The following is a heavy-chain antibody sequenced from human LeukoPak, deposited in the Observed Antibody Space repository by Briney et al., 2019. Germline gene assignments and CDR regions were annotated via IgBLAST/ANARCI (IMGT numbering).Heavy chain of an antibody. Sequence: PSETLSLTCSVSGVSISYYYWTWIRQPAGKGLEWIGRIYTTGSTNYNPSLKSRVTMSVDTSKNQFSLKLSSVAAADTAVYYCARPLAAAGTAGFDYWGQGTLVTVSS. CDR2: IYTTGST. D-gene: IGHD6-13*01. CDR3: ARPLAAAGTAGFDY. J-gene: IGHJ4*02. CDR1: GVSISYYY. V-gene: IGHV4-4*07.